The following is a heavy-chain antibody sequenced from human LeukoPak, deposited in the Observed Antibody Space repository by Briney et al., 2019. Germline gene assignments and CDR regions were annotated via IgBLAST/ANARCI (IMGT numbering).Heavy chain of an antibody. Sequence: SETLSLTCTVSGGSIRNYYWSWIRQPAGKGLEWIGRININGNTKYNPSLKSRVTMSVDTSKNHFSLRLSSVTAADTAVYYCAKDLGFSRSGSDDAFDIWGQGTMVTVSS. CDR1: GGSIRNYY. V-gene: IGHV4-4*07. CDR2: ININGNT. J-gene: IGHJ3*02. D-gene: IGHD3-22*01. CDR3: AKDLGFSRSGSDDAFDI.